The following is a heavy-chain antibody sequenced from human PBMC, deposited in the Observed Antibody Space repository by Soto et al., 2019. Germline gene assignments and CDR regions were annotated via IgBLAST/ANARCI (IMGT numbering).Heavy chain of an antibody. CDR2: ISGSGGST. D-gene: IGHD3-22*01. CDR3: AKAHSSGYKTLGY. CDR1: GFTFSSYA. J-gene: IGHJ4*02. V-gene: IGHV3-23*01. Sequence: EVQLLESGGGLVQPGGSLRLSCAASGFTFSSYAMSWVRQAPGKGLEWVSAISGSGGSTYYADSVKGRFTISRDNSKNTLYLQMNGLRAEDTAVYYCAKAHSSGYKTLGYWGQGTLVTVSS.